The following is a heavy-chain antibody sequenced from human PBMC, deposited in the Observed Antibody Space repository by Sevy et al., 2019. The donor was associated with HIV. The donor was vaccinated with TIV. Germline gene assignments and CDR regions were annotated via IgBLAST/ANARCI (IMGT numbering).Heavy chain of an antibody. CDR3: ARGVAGFWYFDL. CDR2: INHSGST. V-gene: IGHV4-34*01. J-gene: IGHJ2*01. CDR1: GGSFSGYY. D-gene: IGHD6-19*01. Sequence: SETLSLTCAVYGGSFSGYYWSWIRQPPGKGLEWIGEINHSGSTNYNPSLKSRVTISVDTSKNQFSLKLSSVTAADTAVYYCARGVAGFWYFDLWGRSTLVTVSS.